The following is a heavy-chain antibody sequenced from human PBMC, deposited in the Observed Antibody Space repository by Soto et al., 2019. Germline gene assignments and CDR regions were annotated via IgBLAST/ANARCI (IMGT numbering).Heavy chain of an antibody. Sequence: QVQLVESGGGVVQPGRSLRLSCAASGFTFSSYGMHWVRQAPGKGLEWVAVISCDGSNKYYADSVKGRFTISRDNSKNTLYLQMNSLRAEDTAVYYCAKPGAREEWLLGWGQGTLVTVSS. J-gene: IGHJ4*02. D-gene: IGHD3-3*01. CDR3: AKPGAREEWLLG. V-gene: IGHV3-30*18. CDR2: ISCDGSNK. CDR1: GFTFSSYG.